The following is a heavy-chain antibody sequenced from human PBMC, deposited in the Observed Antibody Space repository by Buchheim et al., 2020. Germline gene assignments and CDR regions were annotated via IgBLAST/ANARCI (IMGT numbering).Heavy chain of an antibody. V-gene: IGHV3-30*18. CDR3: AKDRDTGSYYHYGMDV. Sequence: QVQLVESGGGVVQPGRSLRLSCAASGFTFSSFGMHWVRQAPGKGLEWVAVMSYDGSNKYYADSVKGRFTISRDNSKSKLSLQMNSLRAEDTAVYYCAKDRDTGSYYHYGMDVWGQGTT. CDR1: GFTFSSFG. J-gene: IGHJ6*02. CDR2: MSYDGSNK. D-gene: IGHD5-18*01.